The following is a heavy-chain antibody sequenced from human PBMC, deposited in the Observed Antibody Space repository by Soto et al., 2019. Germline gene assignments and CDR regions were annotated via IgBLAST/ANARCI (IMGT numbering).Heavy chain of an antibody. CDR2: IYYSGST. Sequence: SETLSLTCTVSGGSISSYYWSWIRQPPGKGLEWIGCIYYSGSTNYNPSLKSRVTISVDTSKNQFSLKLSSVTAADTAVYYCASLVPATGGIDYWGQGTLVTVSS. CDR3: ASLVPATGGIDY. V-gene: IGHV4-59*01. CDR1: GGSISSYY. J-gene: IGHJ4*02. D-gene: IGHD2-2*01.